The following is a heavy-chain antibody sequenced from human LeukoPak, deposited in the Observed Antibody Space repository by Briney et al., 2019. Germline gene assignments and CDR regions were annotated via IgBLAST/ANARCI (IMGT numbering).Heavy chain of an antibody. V-gene: IGHV4-61*02. CDR1: GGSISSGSYY. CDR3: ARDDSRGYNYGHYYYYMDV. CDR2: IYTSGST. D-gene: IGHD5-18*01. Sequence: SETLSLTCTVSGGSISSGSYYWSWIRQPAGKGLEWIRRIYTSGSTNYNPSLNSRVTISVDTSKNQFSLNLNSVTATDTAVYYCARDDSRGYNYGHYYYYMDVWGKGTTVTVSS. J-gene: IGHJ6*03.